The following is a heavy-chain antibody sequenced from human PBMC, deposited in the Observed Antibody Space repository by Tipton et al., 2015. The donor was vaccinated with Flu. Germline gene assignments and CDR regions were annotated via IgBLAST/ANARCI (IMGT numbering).Heavy chain of an antibody. V-gene: IGHV3-23*01. J-gene: IGHJ4*02. D-gene: IGHD1/OR15-1a*01. CDR1: GFTFNIYA. Sequence: SLRLSCAASGFTFNIYAMSWVRQAPGKGMEWVSAISGSGGRTFYVDSVKGRFTISRDNSKNTLYLQMNSLKTEDSAVYYCTSSQQQGDYWGQGILVTVSS. CDR2: ISGSGGRT. CDR3: TSSQQQGDY.